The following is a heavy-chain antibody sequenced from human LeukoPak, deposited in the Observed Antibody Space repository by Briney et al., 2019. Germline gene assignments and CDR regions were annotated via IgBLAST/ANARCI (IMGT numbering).Heavy chain of an antibody. J-gene: IGHJ4*02. CDR2: IYSGGST. V-gene: IGHV3-53*04. D-gene: IGHD5-12*01. CDR1: GFTVSSNY. CDR3: ARGNIGYDLYY. Sequence: PGGSLRLSCAASGFTVSSNYMSWVRQAPGKGLERVSVIYSGGSTYYADSVNARFTISRHNSKNTLCLQMNSLRAEGTAVYYCARGNIGYDLYYWGQGTLVTASS.